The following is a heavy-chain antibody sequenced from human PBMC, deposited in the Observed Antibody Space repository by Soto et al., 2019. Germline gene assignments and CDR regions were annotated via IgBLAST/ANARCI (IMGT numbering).Heavy chain of an antibody. V-gene: IGHV1-46*03. D-gene: IGHD2-2*01. Sequence: QVQLVQSGAEVKKPGASVKVSCKASGYTFTSYYMHWVRQAPGQGLEWMGITNPSGGSTSYAQKLQGRVTMTRDTSTSTVYMELSSLRSEDTAVYYCARASFIVVVPAAPDYWGQGTLVTVSS. CDR1: GYTFTSYY. CDR2: TNPSGGST. CDR3: ARASFIVVVPAAPDY. J-gene: IGHJ4*02.